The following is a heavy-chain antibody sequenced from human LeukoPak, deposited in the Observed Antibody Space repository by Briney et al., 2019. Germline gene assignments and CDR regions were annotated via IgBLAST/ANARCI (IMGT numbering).Heavy chain of an antibody. Sequence: GASVKVSCKASGYTFTSYYMHWVRQAPGQGLEWMGIINPSGGSTSYAQKLQGRVTMTRDTSTNTVYMELSSLRSEDTAVYYCAGGDSRGYLIWGQGTLVTVSS. CDR2: INPSGGST. D-gene: IGHD3-22*01. CDR1: GYTFTSYY. CDR3: AGGDSRGYLI. V-gene: IGHV1-46*04. J-gene: IGHJ4*02.